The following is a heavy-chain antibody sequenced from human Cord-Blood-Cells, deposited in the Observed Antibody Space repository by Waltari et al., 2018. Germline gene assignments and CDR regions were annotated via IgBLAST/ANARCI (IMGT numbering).Heavy chain of an antibody. CDR2: IYSGGST. J-gene: IGHJ4*02. CDR3: ARTRISGYCSSTSCYNGYFDY. Sequence: EVRLVESGGGLFQPGGSLRLSSAASGFTVSSTSLSWVRTAPGKGWEWVSVIYSGGSTYYADSVKGRFTITRDNSKNTLYLQMNSLRAEDTAVYYCARTRISGYCSSTSCYNGYFDYWGQGTLVTVSS. D-gene: IGHD2-2*02. CDR1: GFTVSSTS. V-gene: IGHV3-53*01.